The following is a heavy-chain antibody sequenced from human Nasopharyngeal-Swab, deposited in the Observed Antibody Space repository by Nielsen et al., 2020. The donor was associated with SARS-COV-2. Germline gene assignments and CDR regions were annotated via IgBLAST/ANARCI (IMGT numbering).Heavy chain of an antibody. J-gene: IGHJ1*01. Sequence: GESLKISCAASGFTFSSYAMSWVRQAPGKGLEWVSAISGSGGSTYYADSVKGRFIISRDNSKNTLYLQMNSLRAEDTAVYYCAKGLAVITGYFQHWGQGTLVTVSS. D-gene: IGHD3-22*01. CDR3: AKGLAVITGYFQH. V-gene: IGHV3-23*01. CDR1: GFTFSSYA. CDR2: ISGSGGST.